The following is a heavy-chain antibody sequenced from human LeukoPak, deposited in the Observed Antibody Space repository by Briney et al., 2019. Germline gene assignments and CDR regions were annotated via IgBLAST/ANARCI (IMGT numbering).Heavy chain of an antibody. J-gene: IGHJ3*02. Sequence: PGGSLRLSCAASGFTFSSYWMSWVRQAPGKGLEWVANIKQDGSEKYYVDSVKGRFTISRDNSKNTLYLQMNSLRAEDTAAYYCAKSYYYGSGSYYNGRFDAFDIWGQGTMVTVSS. CDR3: AKSYYYGSGSYYNGRFDAFDI. V-gene: IGHV3-7*03. D-gene: IGHD3-10*01. CDR1: GFTFSSYW. CDR2: IKQDGSEK.